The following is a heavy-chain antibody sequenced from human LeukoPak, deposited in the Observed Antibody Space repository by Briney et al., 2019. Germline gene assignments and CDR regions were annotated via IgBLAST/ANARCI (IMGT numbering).Heavy chain of an antibody. V-gene: IGHV3-23*01. CDR2: INDGGGIV. J-gene: IGHJ4*02. CDR3: AEDPILTGFYNDGR. Sequence: GGSLRLSCAASGFTFANYAMTWVRQAPGKGLQWVSSINDGGGIVYYADSVKGRFTISRDNSKNTLYLEMNSLRAEDTARYYCAEDPILTGFYNDGRWGQGTLVIVSS. CDR1: GFTFANYA. D-gene: IGHD3-9*01.